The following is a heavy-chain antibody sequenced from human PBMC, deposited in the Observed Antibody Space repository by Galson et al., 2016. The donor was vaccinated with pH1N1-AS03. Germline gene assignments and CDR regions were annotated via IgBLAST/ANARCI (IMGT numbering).Heavy chain of an antibody. CDR2: ISHDGNEK. CDR1: GFTFSDYG. J-gene: IGHJ4*02. V-gene: IGHV3-30*18. CDR3: SKDFQARWELVR. Sequence: SLRLSCAASGFTFSDYGMHWVRQAPGKGLEWVALISHDGNEKYYAESVKGRFAISRDNSKNTLDLQMNSLSADDTDVYYCSKDFQARWELVRWGQGTLVIVSS. D-gene: IGHD1-1*01.